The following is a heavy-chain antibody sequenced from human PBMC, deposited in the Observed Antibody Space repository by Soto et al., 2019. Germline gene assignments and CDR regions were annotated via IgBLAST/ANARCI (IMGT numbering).Heavy chain of an antibody. Sequence: QVQLVESGGGVVQPGRSLRLSCAASGFTFSSYGMHWVHQAPGKGLEWVAVIWYDGSNKYYADSVKGRFTISRDNSKNTLYLQMNSLRAEDTAVYYCARGPGYDFWSGYSNYYYYYGMDVWGQGTTVTVSS. J-gene: IGHJ6*02. D-gene: IGHD3-3*01. V-gene: IGHV3-33*01. CDR1: GFTFSSYG. CDR2: IWYDGSNK. CDR3: ARGPGYDFWSGYSNYYYYYGMDV.